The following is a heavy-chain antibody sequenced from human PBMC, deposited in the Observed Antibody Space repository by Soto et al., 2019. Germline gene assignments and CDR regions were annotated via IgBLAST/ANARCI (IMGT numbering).Heavy chain of an antibody. CDR3: TKCGGLGSPRGRGACYCPIDS. CDR1: GFDFNTYA. J-gene: IGHJ4*02. CDR2: ISASGANT. D-gene: IGHD2-21*02. Sequence: EVQLLESGAGLVHPGGSLRLSCAASGFDFNTYAMSWVRQAPGQGLEWVSSISASGANTYYADSVKGRFTIFRDNFKNAWYLLMNSLTADDTALYYCTKCGGLGSPRGRGACYCPIDSWGQGTLVTAS. V-gene: IGHV3-23*01.